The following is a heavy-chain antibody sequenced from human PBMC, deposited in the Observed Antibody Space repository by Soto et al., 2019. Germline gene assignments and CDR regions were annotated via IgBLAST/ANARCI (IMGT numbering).Heavy chain of an antibody. J-gene: IGHJ4*02. CDR1: VFTFSSLA. CDR2: SSGSGDGT. Sequence: LSCASSVFTFSSLALSWVRQAPGKGLECVSASSGSGDGTDYADSVNGRFTISRDNSKNTLYLQMNSLRAEDTDVYYCAGPGYSFQDYWGQGALVTVSS. D-gene: IGHD5-18*01. CDR3: AGPGYSFQDY. V-gene: IGHV3-23*01.